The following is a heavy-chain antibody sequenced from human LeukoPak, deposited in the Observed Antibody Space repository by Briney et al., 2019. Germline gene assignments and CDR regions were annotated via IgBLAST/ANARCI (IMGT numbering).Heavy chain of an antibody. V-gene: IGHV1-2*02. D-gene: IGHD4-17*01. Sequence: ASVKVSCKASGYTFTGYYMHWVRQAPGQGLEWMGWINPNSGGTNYAQKFQGRVTMTRDTSISTAYMELSRLRSDDTAVYYCARDKDHDYGGLLGPLVWLDPWGQGTLVTVSS. CDR1: GYTFTGYY. CDR3: ARDKDHDYGGLLGPLVWLDP. J-gene: IGHJ5*02. CDR2: INPNSGGT.